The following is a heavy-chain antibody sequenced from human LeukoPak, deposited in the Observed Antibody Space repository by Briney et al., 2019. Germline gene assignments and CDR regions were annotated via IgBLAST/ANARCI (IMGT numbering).Heavy chain of an antibody. Sequence: SETLSLTCAVYGGSFSVYYWSWIRQPPGKGLEWIGEINHSGSTNYNPSLKSRVTISVDTSKNQFTLKLSSVTAADTAVYYCARGRPTVTNAIFDYWGQGTLVTVSS. D-gene: IGHD4-17*01. CDR2: INHSGST. CDR1: GGSFSVYY. J-gene: IGHJ4*02. CDR3: ARGRPTVTNAIFDY. V-gene: IGHV4-34*01.